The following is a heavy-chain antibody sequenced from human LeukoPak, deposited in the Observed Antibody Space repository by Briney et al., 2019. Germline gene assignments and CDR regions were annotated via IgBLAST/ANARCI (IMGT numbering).Heavy chain of an antibody. V-gene: IGHV3-9*01. D-gene: IGHD4-17*01. Sequence: GGSLRLSCAASGFTFDDYAMHWVRQAPGKGLGWVLGISWNSGSIGYADSVKGRFTISRDNAKNSLYLQMNSLRAEDTALYYCAKDFSNNDYGDYYFDYWGQGTLVTVSS. CDR3: AKDFSNNDYGDYYFDY. J-gene: IGHJ4*02. CDR2: ISWNSGSI. CDR1: GFTFDDYA.